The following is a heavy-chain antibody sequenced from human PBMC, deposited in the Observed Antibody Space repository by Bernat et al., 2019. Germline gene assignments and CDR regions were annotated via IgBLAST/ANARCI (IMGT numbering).Heavy chain of an antibody. Sequence: VQLVESGGGLVQPGGSLRLSCAASGFSFSSYSMHWVRQAPGQGMEWVAVIASDGSNKYYADAGTGRLTITRDNSKNTLYLQMNSLRAEDTAVYYCARDPGYDFWSGYLYYYYGMDVWGQGTTVTVSS. J-gene: IGHJ6*02. CDR3: ARDPGYDFWSGYLYYYYGMDV. D-gene: IGHD3-3*01. CDR2: IASDGSNK. CDR1: GFSFSSYS. V-gene: IGHV3-30-3*01.